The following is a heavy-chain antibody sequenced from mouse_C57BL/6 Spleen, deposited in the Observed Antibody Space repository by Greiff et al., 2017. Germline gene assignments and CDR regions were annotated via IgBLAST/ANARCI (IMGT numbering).Heavy chain of an antibody. V-gene: IGHV5-6*01. CDR2: ISSGGSYT. D-gene: IGHD2-4*01. Sequence: DVQLQESGGDLVKPGGSLKLSCAASGFTFSSYGMSWVRQTPDKRLEWVATISSGGSYTYYPDSVKGRFTISRDNAKNTLYLQMSSLKSEDTAMYYCARQDYDYEVYFDYWGQGTTLTVSS. CDR3: ARQDYDYEVYFDY. J-gene: IGHJ2*01. CDR1: GFTFSSYG.